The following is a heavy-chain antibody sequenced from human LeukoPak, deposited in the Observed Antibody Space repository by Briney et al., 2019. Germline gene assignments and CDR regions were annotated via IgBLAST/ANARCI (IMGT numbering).Heavy chain of an antibody. D-gene: IGHD4-17*01. J-gene: IGHJ4*02. CDR1: GGSISSGGYS. CDR3: ARTYGDYAFDY. CDR2: IYHSGST. Sequence: PSQALSLTCAVSGGSISSGGYSWSWIRQPPGKGLEWIGYIYHSGSTYYNPSLKSRVTISVDRSKNQFSLKLSSVTAADTAVYYCARTYGDYAFDYWGQGTLVTVSS. V-gene: IGHV4-30-2*01.